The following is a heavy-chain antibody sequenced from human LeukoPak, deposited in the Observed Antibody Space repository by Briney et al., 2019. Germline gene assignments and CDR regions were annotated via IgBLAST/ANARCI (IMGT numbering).Heavy chain of an antibody. CDR2: IYSGGST. Sequence: GGSLRLSCAASGFTFSSYAMSWVRQAPGKGLEWVSVIYSGGSTYYADSVKGRFTISRDNSKNTLYLQMNSLRADDTAVYYCARDHPGYCSSTSCYRSDAFDIWGQGTMVTVS. D-gene: IGHD2-2*02. CDR3: ARDHPGYCSSTSCYRSDAFDI. CDR1: GFTFSSYA. J-gene: IGHJ3*02. V-gene: IGHV3-53*01.